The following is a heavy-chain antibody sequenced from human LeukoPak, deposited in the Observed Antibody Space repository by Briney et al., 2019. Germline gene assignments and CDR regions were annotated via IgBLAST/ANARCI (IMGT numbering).Heavy chain of an antibody. CDR3: ARHRGIVVVPAARRSPNYYFDY. CDR2: IYYSGST. CDR1: GGSISSSSYY. J-gene: IGHJ4*02. V-gene: IGHV4-39*01. Sequence: SETLSLTCTVSGGSISSSSYYWGWIRQPPGKGLEWIGSIYYSGSTYYNPSLKSRVTISVDTSKNQFSLKLSSVTAADTAVYYCARHRGIVVVPAARRSPNYYFDYWGQGTLVTVSS. D-gene: IGHD2-2*01.